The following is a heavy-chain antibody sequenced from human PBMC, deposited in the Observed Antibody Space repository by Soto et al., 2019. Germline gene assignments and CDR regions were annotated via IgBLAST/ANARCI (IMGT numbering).Heavy chain of an antibody. Sequence: GSLRLSCAASVFTFINYAMSWVRQAPGKGLEWVSTISGSGVTTYYADSVKGRFTISRDNSKNTLYLQMNSLRAEDTAEYYCAKYMVATIYFDYWGQGALVTVSS. D-gene: IGHD5-12*01. CDR2: ISGSGVTT. V-gene: IGHV3-23*01. CDR3: AKYMVATIYFDY. J-gene: IGHJ4*02. CDR1: VFTFINYA.